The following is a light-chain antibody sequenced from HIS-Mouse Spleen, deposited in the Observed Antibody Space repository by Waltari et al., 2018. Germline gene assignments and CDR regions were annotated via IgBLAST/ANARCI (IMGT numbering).Light chain of an antibody. CDR1: QSVSSSY. CDR3: QQYGSSSALT. CDR2: GAS. J-gene: IGKJ4*01. V-gene: IGKV3-20*01. Sequence: IVLTQSPGTLSLSPGERATLSCRAGQSVSSSYLAWYQQKPGQSPRLQTYGASSRATGIPDRFSGSGSGTDFTLTISRLEPEDCAVYYCQQYGSSSALTFGGGTKVEI.